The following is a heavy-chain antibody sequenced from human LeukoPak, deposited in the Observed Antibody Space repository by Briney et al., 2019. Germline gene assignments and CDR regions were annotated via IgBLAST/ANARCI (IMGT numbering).Heavy chain of an antibody. J-gene: IGHJ6*02. D-gene: IGHD2-2*01. Sequence: ASVKVSYKASGYTFTSYYMHWVRQAPGQGLEWMGIINPSGGSTSYAQKFQGRGTMTRDTSTSTVYMELSSLRSEDTAVYYCARDIVVVPAATYGMDVWGQGTTVTVSS. CDR2: INPSGGST. V-gene: IGHV1-46*01. CDR3: ARDIVVVPAATYGMDV. CDR1: GYTFTSYY.